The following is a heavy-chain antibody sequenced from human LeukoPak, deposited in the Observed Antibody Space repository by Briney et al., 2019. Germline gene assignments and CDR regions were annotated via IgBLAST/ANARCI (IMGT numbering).Heavy chain of an antibody. CDR3: ARMVGLVSDY. D-gene: IGHD3-10*01. CDR1: GDSVSSNSAA. V-gene: IGHV6-1*01. CDR2: TYYRSKWFS. J-gene: IGHJ4*02. Sequence: SQTLSLPCAISGDSVSSNSAAWNWLRPSPSRGLEWLGRTYYRSKWFSYYAASVRSRITINPDTSKNQFSLQLKSVTPEDTAVYYCARMVGLVSDYWGQGTRVTVSS.